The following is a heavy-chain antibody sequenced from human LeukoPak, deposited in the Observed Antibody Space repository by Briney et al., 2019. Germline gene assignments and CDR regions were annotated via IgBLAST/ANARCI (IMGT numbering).Heavy chain of an antibody. CDR1: GFTFSSYG. V-gene: IGHV3-30*02. CDR2: IRYDGSDK. J-gene: IGHJ4*02. D-gene: IGHD5-24*01. CDR3: LLATINSGLFHY. Sequence: PGGSLRLSCAASGFTFSSYGMHWVRQAPGKGLEWVSFIRYDGSDKHYADSVKGRFTVSRDNSKNTLFLQMNSLRAEDTAVYYCLLATINSGLFHYWGQGTLVTVSS.